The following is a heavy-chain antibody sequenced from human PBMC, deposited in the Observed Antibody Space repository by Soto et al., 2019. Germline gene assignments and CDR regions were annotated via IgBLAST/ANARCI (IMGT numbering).Heavy chain of an antibody. V-gene: IGHV3-7*01. J-gene: IGHJ4*02. CDR2: INEDGDEI. CDR3: ARAVGASTSY. CDR1: GFTFTSYW. Sequence: GGSLRLSCAASGFTFTSYWMHWVRQAPGKGLEWVANINEDGDEIYYIDSVKGRFTISRDNAKSSLYLQVNSLRAEDTAVYYCARAVGASTSYWGQGTVVTVSS. D-gene: IGHD4-17*01.